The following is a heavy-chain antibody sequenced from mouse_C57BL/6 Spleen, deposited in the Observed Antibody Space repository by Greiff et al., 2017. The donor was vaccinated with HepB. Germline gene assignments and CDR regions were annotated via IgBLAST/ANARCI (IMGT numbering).Heavy chain of an antibody. V-gene: IGHV3-8*01. CDR2: ISYSGST. J-gene: IGHJ1*03. CDR1: GYSITSDY. CDR3: ARTWYYGSSYHWYFDV. Sequence: EVKVVESGPGLAKPSQTLSLTCSVTGYSITSDYWNWIRKFPGNKLEYMGYISYSGSTYYNPSLKSRISITRDTSKNQYYLQLNSVTTEDTATYYCARTWYYGSSYHWYFDVWGTGTTVTVSS. D-gene: IGHD1-1*01.